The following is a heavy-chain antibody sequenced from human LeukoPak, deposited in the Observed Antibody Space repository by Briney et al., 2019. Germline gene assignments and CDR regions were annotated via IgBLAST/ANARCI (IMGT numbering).Heavy chain of an antibody. D-gene: IGHD1-26*01. Sequence: ASVTVSCKDSGYTFTSYGISWVRQAPGHGLDWMGWISAYNGNTNYAQKLQGRVTMTTDTSTSTAYMELRSLRSDDTAVYYCAREVGAVSVPPYFDYWGQGTLVTVSS. J-gene: IGHJ4*02. CDR2: ISAYNGNT. CDR3: AREVGAVSVPPYFDY. V-gene: IGHV1-18*01. CDR1: GYTFTSYG.